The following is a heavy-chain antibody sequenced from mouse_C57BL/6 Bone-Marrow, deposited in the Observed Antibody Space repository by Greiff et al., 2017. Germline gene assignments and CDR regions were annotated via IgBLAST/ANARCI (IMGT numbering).Heavy chain of an antibody. D-gene: IGHD2-4*01. CDR3: ARNYDGY. Sequence: QVQLQQPGAELVKPGASVKMSCKASGYTFTSYWITWVKQRPGQGLEWIGDIYPGSGSTNYNEKFKSKATLSVDTSSSTAYLQLSSLTSEYSAVYYCARNYDGYWGQGTTLTVSS. CDR2: IYPGSGST. J-gene: IGHJ2*01. CDR1: GYTFTSYW. V-gene: IGHV1-55*01.